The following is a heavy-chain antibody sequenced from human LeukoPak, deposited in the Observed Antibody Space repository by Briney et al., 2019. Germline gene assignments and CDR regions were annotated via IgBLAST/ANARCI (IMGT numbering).Heavy chain of an antibody. Sequence: ASVKVSCKASGSTFSSYAISWVRQAPGQGLEWMGRIIPIFGTANYAQKFQGRVTITADKSTSTAYMELSSLRSEDTAVYYCARVPSIAALYWDYWGQGTLVTVSS. CDR1: GSTFSSYA. CDR3: ARVPSIAALYWDY. V-gene: IGHV1-69*06. D-gene: IGHD6-6*01. J-gene: IGHJ4*02. CDR2: IIPIFGTA.